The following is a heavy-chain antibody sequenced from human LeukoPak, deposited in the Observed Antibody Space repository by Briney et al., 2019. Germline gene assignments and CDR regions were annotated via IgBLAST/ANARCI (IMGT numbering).Heavy chain of an antibody. CDR3: ASGHYDSSGYYYPFDY. J-gene: IGHJ4*02. CDR2: LNHSGST. CDR1: GGSFSGYY. D-gene: IGHD3-22*01. Sequence: SETLSLTCAVYGGSFSGYYWSWIRQPPGKGLEWIGELNHSGSTNYNPSLKSRVTISVDTSKNQVSLRLSSVTAADTAVYYCASGHYDSSGYYYPFDYWGQGTLVTVSS. V-gene: IGHV4-34*01.